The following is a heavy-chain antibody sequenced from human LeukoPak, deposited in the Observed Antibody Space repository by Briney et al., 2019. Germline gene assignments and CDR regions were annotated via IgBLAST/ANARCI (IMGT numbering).Heavy chain of an antibody. CDR1: GFTFSSYA. J-gene: IGHJ2*01. D-gene: IGHD6-13*01. CDR3: AKVGGYSSSWYEGPQIIYWYFDL. CDR2: ISGSGGST. Sequence: GGSLRLSCAASGFTFSSYAMSWVRQAPGKGLEWVSAISGSGGSTYYADSVKGRFTISRDNSKNTLYLQMNSLRAEDTAVYYCAKVGGYSSSWYEGPQIIYWYFDLWGRGTLVTVSS. V-gene: IGHV3-23*01.